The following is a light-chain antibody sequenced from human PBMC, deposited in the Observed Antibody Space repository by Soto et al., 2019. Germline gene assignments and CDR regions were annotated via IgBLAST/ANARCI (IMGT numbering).Light chain of an antibody. CDR2: VTT. J-gene: IGLJ3*02. CDR1: TGAVTSGHY. V-gene: IGLV7-46*01. CDR3: LVSYNGANWV. Sequence: QAVVTQEPSLTVSPGGTVTLTCGSSTGAVTSGHYPYWFQQKPGQAPRTLIYVTTNKESWTPARFSGSLLGGKAALTLSGAQPEDEADYYCLVSYNGANWVFGGGTKVTVL.